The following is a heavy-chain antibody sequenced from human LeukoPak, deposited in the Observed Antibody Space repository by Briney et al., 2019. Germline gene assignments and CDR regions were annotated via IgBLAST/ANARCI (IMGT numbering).Heavy chain of an antibody. CDR2: MCGSGGST. J-gene: IGHJ4*02. CDR3: AKSTTGSSGYYAVDY. D-gene: IGHD3-22*01. Sequence: GGPLRLSCAASGFTFSGYAMTWVRQAPGKGLEWVSGMCGSGGSTYYAHSVKGRCTISRHTHKNTLSLQMNSLRAEDTAVYYCAKSTTGSSGYYAVDYWGQGTVVTVS. CDR1: GFTFSGYA. V-gene: IGHV3-23*01.